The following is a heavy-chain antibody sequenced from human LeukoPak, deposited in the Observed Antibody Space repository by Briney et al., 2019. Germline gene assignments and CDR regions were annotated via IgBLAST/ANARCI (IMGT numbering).Heavy chain of an antibody. CDR1: GFTFSSYA. V-gene: IGHV3-23*01. CDR3: AKGGVRFGVVTENWFDP. D-gene: IGHD3-3*01. J-gene: IGHJ5*02. Sequence: GGTLRLSCAASGFTFSSYAMSWVRQAPGKGLEWVSAICGSGGSTYYADSVRRRFTTSRDTSKNTLYLQRHCLRAEDTAVYGCAKGGVRFGVVTENWFDPWGKGTLVTVSS. CDR2: ICGSGGST.